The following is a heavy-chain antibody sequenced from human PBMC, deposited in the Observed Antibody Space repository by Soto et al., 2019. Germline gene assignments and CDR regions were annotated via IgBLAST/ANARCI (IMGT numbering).Heavy chain of an antibody. CDR2: VTSDGSNK. Sequence: SLKLSCTASGFTFSTYALHWVRQAPGKGLECVATVTSDGSNKYHADSVEGRFTISRDDSKNTLYLQLNSLRAEDTAVYYCGRITLKTSVDTFDFWGQGTMVTVS. J-gene: IGHJ3*01. CDR1: GFTFSTYA. V-gene: IGHV3-30-3*01. CDR3: GRITLKTSVDTFDF. D-gene: IGHD3-22*01.